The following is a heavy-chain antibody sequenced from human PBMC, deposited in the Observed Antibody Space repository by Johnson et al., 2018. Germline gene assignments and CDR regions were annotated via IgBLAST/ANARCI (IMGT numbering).Heavy chain of an antibody. CDR3: AREADSHGAFDV. Sequence: QVQLVQSGGGVVQPGRSLRLSCAASGFTFSSYGMHWVRQAPGKGLEWVAVIWYDGRNKYYADSVKGRFTISRDNSKNTVYLEMNSLRGEDTAGYYCAREADSHGAFDVCGQGTMVTVSS. CDR2: IWYDGRNK. CDR1: GFTFSSYG. J-gene: IGHJ3*01. V-gene: IGHV3-33*01. D-gene: IGHD2-15*01.